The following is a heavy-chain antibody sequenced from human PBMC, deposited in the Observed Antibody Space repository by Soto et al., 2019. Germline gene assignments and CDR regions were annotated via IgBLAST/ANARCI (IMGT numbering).Heavy chain of an antibody. J-gene: IGHJ4*02. V-gene: IGHV3-53*01. CDR1: GFTVSSNY. CDR3: ARDDYPYFDDTSGYHFDY. CDR2: INSDRSSI. Sequence: GGSLRLSCAASGFTVSSNYMSWVRQAPGKGLEWVAVINSDRSSISYADSVKGRFTISRDNAKNSLYLQMNSLRAEDTAVYYCARDDYPYFDDTSGYHFDYWGQGTLVTVSS. D-gene: IGHD3-22*01.